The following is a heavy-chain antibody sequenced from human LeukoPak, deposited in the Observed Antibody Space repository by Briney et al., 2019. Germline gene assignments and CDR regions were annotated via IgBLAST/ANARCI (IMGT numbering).Heavy chain of an antibody. Sequence: SETLSLTCAVYGGSFSGYYWSWIRQPPGKGLEWIGEINHSGSTNYNPCLKSRVTISVDTSKNQFSLKLSSVTAADTAVYYCARVRGYYYDSSGTRWGQGTLVTVSS. CDR3: ARVRGYYYDSSGTR. CDR1: GGSFSGYY. V-gene: IGHV4-34*01. J-gene: IGHJ4*02. D-gene: IGHD3-22*01. CDR2: INHSGST.